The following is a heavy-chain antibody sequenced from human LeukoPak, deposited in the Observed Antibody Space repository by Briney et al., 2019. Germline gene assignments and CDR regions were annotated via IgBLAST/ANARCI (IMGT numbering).Heavy chain of an antibody. CDR3: ARESGLFAFDY. V-gene: IGHV3-72*01. CDR1: GFTFSDHY. CDR2: TRNKANSYTT. D-gene: IGHD3-10*02. J-gene: IGHJ4*02. Sequence: PGGSLRLSCAASGFTFSDHYMDWVRQAPGKGLEWVGRTRNKANSYTTEYAASVKGRFTISRDDSKNSLYLQMNSLKTEDTAVYYCARESGLFAFDYWGQETLVTVSS.